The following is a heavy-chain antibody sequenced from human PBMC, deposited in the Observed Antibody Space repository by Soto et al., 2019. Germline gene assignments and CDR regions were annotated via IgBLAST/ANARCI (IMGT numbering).Heavy chain of an antibody. CDR3: ARHNVYDILTGYRKDAFDI. J-gene: IGHJ3*02. CDR1: VGSISSYY. D-gene: IGHD3-9*01. Sequence: ETLSLTCTVSVGSISSYYWSWSRQPPGKGLEWIGYIYYSGSTNYNPSLKSRVTISVDTSKNQFSLKLSSVTAADTAVYYCARHNVYDILTGYRKDAFDIWGQGTMVTVSS. V-gene: IGHV4-59*08. CDR2: IYYSGST.